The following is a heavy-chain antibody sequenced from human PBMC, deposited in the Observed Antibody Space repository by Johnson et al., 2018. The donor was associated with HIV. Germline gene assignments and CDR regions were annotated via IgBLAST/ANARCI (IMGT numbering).Heavy chain of an antibody. CDR2: IYSGGST. CDR3: ARHGTTVVTRGAFDI. V-gene: IGHV3-66*02. J-gene: IGHJ3*02. Sequence: EQLVESGGGVVQPGRSLRLSCTASGFTVSTNYMSWVRQAPGKGLEWVSVIYSGGSTYYADSVKGRFTISRDNSKNTLYLQMNSLRAEDTAVYYCARHGTTVVTRGAFDIWGQGTMVTVSS. CDR1: GFTVSTNY. D-gene: IGHD4-23*01.